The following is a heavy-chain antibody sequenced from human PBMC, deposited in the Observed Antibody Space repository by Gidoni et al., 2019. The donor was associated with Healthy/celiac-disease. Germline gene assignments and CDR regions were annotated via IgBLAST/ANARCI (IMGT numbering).Heavy chain of an antibody. CDR3: AKSQRSSGGFDY. D-gene: IGHD6-19*01. J-gene: IGHJ4*02. CDR1: GFTFSSYA. V-gene: IGHV3-23*01. CDR2: ISGSGGST. Sequence: EVQLLESGGGLLKPGGSLRISCAASGFTFSSYAMSWVRQGPGQGLEWVSAISGSGGSTYYADSVKGRFTISRDNSKNTLYLQMNSLRAEDTAVYYCAKSQRSSGGFDYWGQGTLVTVSS.